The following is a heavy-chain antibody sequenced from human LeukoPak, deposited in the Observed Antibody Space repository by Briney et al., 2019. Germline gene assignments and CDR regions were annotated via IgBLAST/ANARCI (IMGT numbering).Heavy chain of an antibody. CDR2: ISSSSSYI. Sequence: GGSLRLSCAASGFTFSSYSMNWVRQAPGKGLEWVSSISSSSSYIYYADSVKGRFTISRDNAKDSLYLQMNSLRAEDTAVYYCASRSVGAAGRGLVYWGQGTLVTVSS. J-gene: IGHJ4*02. D-gene: IGHD6-13*01. CDR1: GFTFSSYS. CDR3: ASRSVGAAGRGLVY. V-gene: IGHV3-21*01.